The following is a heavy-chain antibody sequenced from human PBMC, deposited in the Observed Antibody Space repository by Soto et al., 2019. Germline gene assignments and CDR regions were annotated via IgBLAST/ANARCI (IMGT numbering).Heavy chain of an antibody. Sequence: EVQLVESGGGLVKPGGSLRLSCAASGFTFSTSTMNWVRQAPGKGLEWVSSIGSSGVDRYYADSVRGRFTISRDNAKNSPSVVLNGLRAEDTAVYYCARRDDREHWCQGTLVTVPS. CDR3: ARRDDREH. J-gene: IGHJ4*02. CDR2: IGSSGVDR. V-gene: IGHV3-21*06. CDR1: GFTFSTST.